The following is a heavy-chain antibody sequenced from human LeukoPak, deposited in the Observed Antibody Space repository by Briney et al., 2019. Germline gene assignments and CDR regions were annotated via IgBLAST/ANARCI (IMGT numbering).Heavy chain of an antibody. CDR2: IKTDGSST. CDR1: GFTFSTYW. V-gene: IGHV3-74*01. D-gene: IGHD6-13*01. Sequence: GGSLRLSCATSGFTFSTYWMHWVRQAPGKGLVWVSRIKTDGSSTNYADSVKGRFTISRDNAKNTLYLQMNSLRAEDTAVYYCAKGDSSSWYLFDYWGQGTLVTVSS. CDR3: AKGDSSSWYLFDY. J-gene: IGHJ4*02.